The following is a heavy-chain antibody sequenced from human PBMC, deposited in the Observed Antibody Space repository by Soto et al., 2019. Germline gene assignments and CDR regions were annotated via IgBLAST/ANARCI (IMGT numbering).Heavy chain of an antibody. Sequence: QVQLQESGPGLVKASQTLSLICSVSGESISSGGYYWSWIRHHPGKGLEWIGYIYDSERAYYNLSLKSRVTISMDTSKNHFAMKLSSVTAADTDVYYCARASSSSSAADYWGQGTLITVSS. D-gene: IGHD6-6*01. CDR1: GESISSGGYY. J-gene: IGHJ4*02. CDR2: IYDSERA. V-gene: IGHV4-31*03. CDR3: ARASSSSSAADY.